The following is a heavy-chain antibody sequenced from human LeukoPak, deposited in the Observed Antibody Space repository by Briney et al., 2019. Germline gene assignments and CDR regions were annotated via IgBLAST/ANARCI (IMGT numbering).Heavy chain of an antibody. CDR2: VYNSGIT. J-gene: IGHJ4*02. CDR3: ARVRLSSGYSN. D-gene: IGHD3-22*01. V-gene: IGHV4-59*02. CDR1: GASVSDYY. Sequence: SETLSLTGTVSGASVSDYYCNWIRQPPGKGLEWIGYVYNSGITNYNLSLRSRVTISVDTSKNQFSLKLNSVTAADTAVYYCARVRLSSGYSNWGQGTLVTVSS.